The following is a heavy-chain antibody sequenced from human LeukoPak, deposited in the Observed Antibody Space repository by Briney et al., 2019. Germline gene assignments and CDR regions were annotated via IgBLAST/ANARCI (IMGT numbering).Heavy chain of an antibody. CDR2: ISSSSSYI. Sequence: GPLRLSCAASGFTFSSYSMNWVRQAPGKGLEWVSSISSSSSYIYYTDSVKGRFTISRDNAKNSLYLQMNSLRAEDTAVYYCARRGGIAATGFLDYWGQGTLVTVSS. J-gene: IGHJ4*02. CDR1: GFTFSSYS. V-gene: IGHV3-21*01. CDR3: ARRGGIAATGFLDY. D-gene: IGHD6-13*01.